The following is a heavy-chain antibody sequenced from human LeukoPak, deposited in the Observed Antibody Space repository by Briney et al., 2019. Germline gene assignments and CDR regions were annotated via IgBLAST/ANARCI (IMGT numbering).Heavy chain of an antibody. CDR3: ATGVDY. CDR1: GFTFSSYA. D-gene: IGHD4-17*01. J-gene: IGHJ4*02. CDR2: ISYDGSNK. Sequence: GGSLRLSCAASGFTFSSYAMRWVRQAPGKGLEWVAVISYDGSNKYYADSVKGRFTISRDNSKNTLYLQMNSLRAEDTAVYYCATGVDYWGQGTLVTVSS. V-gene: IGHV3-30*04.